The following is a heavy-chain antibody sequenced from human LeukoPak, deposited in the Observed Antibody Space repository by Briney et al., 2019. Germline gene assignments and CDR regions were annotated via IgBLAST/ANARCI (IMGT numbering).Heavy chain of an antibody. CDR2: IYYSGST. Sequence: SETLSLTCTVSGGSISSSSYYWGWIRQPPGKGLEWSGSIYYSGSTYYNPSLKSRVTISVDTSKNQFSLKLSSVTAADTAVYYCARHNRYGDYAQFGYWGQGTLVTVSS. CDR3: ARHNRYGDYAQFGY. J-gene: IGHJ4*02. CDR1: GGSISSSSYY. D-gene: IGHD4-17*01. V-gene: IGHV4-39*01.